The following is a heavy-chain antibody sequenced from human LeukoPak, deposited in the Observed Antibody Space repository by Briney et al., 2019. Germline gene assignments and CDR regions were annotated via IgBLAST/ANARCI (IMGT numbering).Heavy chain of an antibody. Sequence: SETLSLTCTVSGGSISSGDNYWSWIRQPPGKGLEWIGYIYYSGSTYYNPSLKSRVTISVDTSKDQFSLKLSSVTAADTAVYFCASTLGSIAAAGTAVVDYWGQGTLVTVSS. CDR2: IYYSGST. D-gene: IGHD6-13*01. V-gene: IGHV4-30-4*01. CDR1: GGSISSGDNY. CDR3: ASTLGSIAAAGTAVVDY. J-gene: IGHJ4*02.